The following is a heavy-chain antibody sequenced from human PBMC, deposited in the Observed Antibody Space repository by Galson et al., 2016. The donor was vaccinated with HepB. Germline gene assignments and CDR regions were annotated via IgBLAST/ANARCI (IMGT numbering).Heavy chain of an antibody. CDR2: INPSGGST. CDR3: ARGGIVGATTRRFWGY. J-gene: IGHJ4*02. V-gene: IGHV1-46*01. Sequence: SVKVSCKASGGTFSSYVITWVRQAPGQGLEWMGIINPSGGSTSYAQKFQGRVTMTRDTSTSTVYMELSSLRSEDTAVYYCARGGIVGATTRRFWGYWGQGTLVTVPS. CDR1: GGTFSSYV. D-gene: IGHD1-26*01.